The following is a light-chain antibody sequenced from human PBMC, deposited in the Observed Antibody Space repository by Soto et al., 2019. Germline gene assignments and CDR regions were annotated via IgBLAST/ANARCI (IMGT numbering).Light chain of an antibody. V-gene: IGKV3D-11*01. J-gene: IGKJ1*01. CDR2: DAS. Sequence: EIVLTQSPATLSVSPGERATLSCRASQGFNNNYLAWYQQKPGQAPRLLIYDASKRATGIPARFSGSGFGTDYTLTISSLEPEDFAVYYCQQRNKWRTFGQGTKVDNK. CDR3: QQRNKWRT. CDR1: QGFNNNY.